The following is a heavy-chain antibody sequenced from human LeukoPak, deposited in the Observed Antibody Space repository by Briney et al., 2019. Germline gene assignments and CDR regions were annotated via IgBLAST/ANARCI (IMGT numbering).Heavy chain of an antibody. CDR2: IYYSGST. J-gene: IGHJ4*02. Sequence: SETLSLTCTVSGGSISSSTYYWAWIRQPPGKGLEWIGSIYYSGSTYYNPSLKSRVTISVGTSKNQVSLKLSSVTAADTAAYYCARGRLGDLLDYWGQGTLVTVSS. D-gene: IGHD4-17*01. CDR1: GGSISSSTYY. V-gene: IGHV4-39*07. CDR3: ARGRLGDLLDY.